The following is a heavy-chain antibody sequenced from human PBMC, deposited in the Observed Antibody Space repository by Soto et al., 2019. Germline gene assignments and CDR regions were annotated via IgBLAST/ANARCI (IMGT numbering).Heavy chain of an antibody. CDR2: ISYDGSNK. Sequence: GGSLRLSCAASGFTFSSYGMHWVRQAPGKGLEWVAVISYDGSNKYYADSVKGRFTISRDNSKNTLYLQMNSLRGEDTAVYYWAKGRYYDSSGYYPESLDYWGQGTLVTVSS. CDR1: GFTFSSYG. J-gene: IGHJ4*02. D-gene: IGHD3-22*01. V-gene: IGHV3-30*18. CDR3: AKGRYYDSSGYYPESLDY.